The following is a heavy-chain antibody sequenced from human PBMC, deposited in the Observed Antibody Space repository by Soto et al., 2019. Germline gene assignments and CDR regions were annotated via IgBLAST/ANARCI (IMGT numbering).Heavy chain of an antibody. D-gene: IGHD5-18*01. CDR3: ARGEDTAKDGY. V-gene: IGHV3-53*01. J-gene: IGHJ4*02. CDR1: GFTVSSNH. Sequence: VQLVESGGGLIQPGGSLRLSCAASGFTVSSNHMTWVRQAPGRGPEWVSTIYPGGKIFYAESVKGRFTISRDNSKNMLYLQMNSLRGEDTAVYYCARGEDTAKDGYWGQGTLVTVSS. CDR2: IYPGGKI.